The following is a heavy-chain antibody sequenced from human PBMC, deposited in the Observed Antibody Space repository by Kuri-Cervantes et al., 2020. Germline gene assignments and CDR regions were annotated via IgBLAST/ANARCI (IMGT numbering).Heavy chain of an antibody. V-gene: IGHV4-34*01. J-gene: IGHJ4*02. Sequence: SETLSLTCAVYGGSFSGYYWSWIRQPPGKGLEWIGEIYHSGSTNYNPSLKSRVTISVDKSKNQFSLKLSSVTAADTAVYYCARGAARTHFAHWGQGTLVTVSS. CDR3: ARGAARTHFAH. CDR2: IYHSGST. CDR1: GGSFSGYY. D-gene: IGHD6-6*01.